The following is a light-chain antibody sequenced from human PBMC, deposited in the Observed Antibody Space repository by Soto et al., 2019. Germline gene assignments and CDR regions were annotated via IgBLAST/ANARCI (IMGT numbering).Light chain of an antibody. CDR2: DAS. CDR1: QSVSSSS. J-gene: IGKJ1*01. V-gene: IGKV3-20*01. Sequence: EIVLTQSPGTLSVTPGERATLSCRASQSVSSSSLAWYQQKRGQAPRLLIHDASSRATGIPDRFSGSGSGTDFTLTISRLEPEDFAVYYCQQYGGSPRTFGQGTKVDIK. CDR3: QQYGGSPRT.